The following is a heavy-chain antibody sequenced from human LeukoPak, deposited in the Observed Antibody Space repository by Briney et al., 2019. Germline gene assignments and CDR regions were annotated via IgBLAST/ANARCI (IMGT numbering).Heavy chain of an antibody. Sequence: GGSLRLSCVVSGFTFSSHWMTWVRQAPGKGLEWVATINQDGGEKYYVDSVKGRFTISRDNSKNTLYLQMNSLSAEDTAVYYCAKSRGYYYEKSGPADYWGQGTLVTVSS. CDR3: AKSRGYYYEKSGPADY. J-gene: IGHJ4*02. CDR1: GFTFSSHW. CDR2: INQDGGEK. V-gene: IGHV3-7*01. D-gene: IGHD3-22*01.